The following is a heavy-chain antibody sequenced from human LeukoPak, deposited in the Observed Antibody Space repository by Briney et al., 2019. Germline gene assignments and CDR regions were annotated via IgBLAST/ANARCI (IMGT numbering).Heavy chain of an antibody. D-gene: IGHD6-19*01. J-gene: IGHJ4*02. CDR2: TYYRSKWYS. CDR3: ARDVATTGWYTFDY. CDR1: GDSVSSINGA. V-gene: IGHV6-1*01. Sequence: SQTLSLACAISGDSVSSINGAWNWVRQSPSRGLEWLGRTYYRSKWYSDYAVPIQGRISINPDTSKNQFTLHLFSVTPDDTAVYYCARDVATTGWYTFDYWGQGTRVTVSS.